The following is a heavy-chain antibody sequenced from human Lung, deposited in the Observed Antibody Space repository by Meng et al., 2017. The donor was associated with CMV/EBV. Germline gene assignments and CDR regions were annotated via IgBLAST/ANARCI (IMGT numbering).Heavy chain of an antibody. J-gene: IGHJ1*01. CDR1: GFTFSSYW. V-gene: IGHV3-7*01. CDR2: IKQDGSEK. CDR3: AGTAAAGISWSEYFQH. Sequence: GGSXRLXXAASGFTFSSYWMSWVRQAPGKGLEWVANIKQDGSEKYYVDSVKGRFTISRDNAKNSLYLQMNSLRAEDTAVYYCAGTAAAGISWSEYFQHWGQGTLVTVSS. D-gene: IGHD6-13*01.